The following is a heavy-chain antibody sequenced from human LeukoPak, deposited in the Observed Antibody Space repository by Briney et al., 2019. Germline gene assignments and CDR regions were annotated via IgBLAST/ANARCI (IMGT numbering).Heavy chain of an antibody. CDR1: GGSFSGYY. D-gene: IGHD6-6*01. V-gene: IGHV4-34*01. Sequence: PSETLSLTCAVSGGSFSGYYWSWIRQPPGKGLEWIGEINHSGSTNYNPSLKSRVTISVDTSKNQFSLKLSSVTAADTAVYYCARATPYSSSSRWFDPWGQGTLVTVSS. CDR2: INHSGST. J-gene: IGHJ5*02. CDR3: ARATPYSSSSRWFDP.